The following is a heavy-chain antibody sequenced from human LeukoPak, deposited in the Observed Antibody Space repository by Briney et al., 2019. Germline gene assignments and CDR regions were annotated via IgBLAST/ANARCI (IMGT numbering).Heavy chain of an antibody. CDR2: ISGSGGST. J-gene: IGHJ5*02. CDR1: GFTFSNYA. V-gene: IGHV3-23*01. Sequence: GGSLRLSCAASGFTFSNYAMSWVRQAPGKGLEWVSGISGSGGSTDYADSVKGRFTISRDNSKNTLYLQMNSLRVEDTAIYYCAKDLSGSYGNCFDPWGQGTLVTVSS. D-gene: IGHD1-26*01. CDR3: AKDLSGSYGNCFDP.